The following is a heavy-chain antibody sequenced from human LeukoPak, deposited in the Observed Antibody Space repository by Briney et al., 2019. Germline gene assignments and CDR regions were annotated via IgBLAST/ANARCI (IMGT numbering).Heavy chain of an antibody. CDR3: ARHLSGITGYTYGRGIDY. CDR2: ISWNSGSI. V-gene: IGHV3-9*01. Sequence: GRSLRLSCAASGFTFDDYAMHWVRQAPGKGLEWVSGISWNSGSIGYADSVKGRYTISRDNAKKSLYLQMNSLGAEDTAVYYCARHLSGITGYTYGRGIDYWGQGTLLTVSS. D-gene: IGHD5-18*01. CDR1: GFTFDDYA. J-gene: IGHJ4*02.